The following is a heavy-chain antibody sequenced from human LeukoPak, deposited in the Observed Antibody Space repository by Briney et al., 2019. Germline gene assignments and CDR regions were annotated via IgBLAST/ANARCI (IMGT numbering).Heavy chain of an antibody. CDR2: IRGNGYNK. D-gene: IGHD2-15*01. Sequence: PGGSLRLSCAASGFTFSNYVMSWVRQAPGQGLEWVSSIRGNGYNKYYSDSVKGRFTISRDNSKHTLYLQMNSLRAEDTAVYYCARGCSGGSCYTFDYWGQGTLVTVSS. J-gene: IGHJ4*02. V-gene: IGHV3-23*01. CDR3: ARGCSGGSCYTFDY. CDR1: GFTFSNYV.